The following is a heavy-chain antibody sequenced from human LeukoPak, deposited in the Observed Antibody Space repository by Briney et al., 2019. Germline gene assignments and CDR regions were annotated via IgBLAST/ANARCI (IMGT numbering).Heavy chain of an antibody. CDR3: ARDLKQQATYNWFDP. J-gene: IGHJ5*02. CDR2: IIPILGIA. D-gene: IGHD6-13*01. V-gene: IGHV1-69*04. Sequence: GAPVKVSCKASGGTFSSYAISWVRQAPGQGLEWMGRIIPILGIANYAQKFQGRVTITTDTSTSTAYMELRSLRSDDTAVYYCARDLKQQATYNWFDPWGQGTLVTVSS. CDR1: GGTFSSYA.